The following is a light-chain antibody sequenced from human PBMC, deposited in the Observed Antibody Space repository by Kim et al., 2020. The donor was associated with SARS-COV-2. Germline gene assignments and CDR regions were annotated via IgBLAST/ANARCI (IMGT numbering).Light chain of an antibody. CDR1: QGVSSY. J-gene: IGKJ4*01. CDR3: KQRSNWHN. Sequence: EIVLTQSPATLSLSPGERATLSCRASQGVSSYLAWYQQKPGQAPRLLIYDASNRATGIPARFSGSVPGTDFTLTISSLEPEDFAVYYCKQRSNWHNLGGGTNVDIK. CDR2: DAS. V-gene: IGKV3D-11*01.